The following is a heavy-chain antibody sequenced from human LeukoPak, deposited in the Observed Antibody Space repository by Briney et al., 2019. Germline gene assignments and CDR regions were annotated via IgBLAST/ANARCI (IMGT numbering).Heavy chain of an antibody. D-gene: IGHD6-19*01. CDR3: ARERSSWFD. CDR1: GFTLSSYW. J-gene: IGHJ4*02. Sequence: PGGSLRLSCAASGFTLSSYWMNWVRQAPGKGLEWVANIKQDGSEKYYVDSVKGRFTISRDNANNALYLQMNSLRAEDTAVYYCARERSSWFDWGQGTLVTVSS. V-gene: IGHV3-7*01. CDR2: IKQDGSEK.